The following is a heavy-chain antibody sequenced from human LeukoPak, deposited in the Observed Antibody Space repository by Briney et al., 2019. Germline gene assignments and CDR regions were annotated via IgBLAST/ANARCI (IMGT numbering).Heavy chain of an antibody. CDR2: IYYSGST. J-gene: IGHJ4*02. D-gene: IGHD1-26*01. CDR1: GDSMSSHY. CDR3: ARQRLWADY. V-gene: IGHV4-39*01. Sequence: KPSETLSLTCTVSGDSMSSHYWGWIRQPPGKGLEWIGTIYYSGSTYYNPSLKSRVTISVDTSKNHFSLKLSSVTAADTAVYYCARQRLWADYWGQGTLLTVSS.